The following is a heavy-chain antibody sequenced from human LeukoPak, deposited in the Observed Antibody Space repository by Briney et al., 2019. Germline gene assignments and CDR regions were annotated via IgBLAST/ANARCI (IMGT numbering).Heavy chain of an antibody. CDR1: GFDFTNYW. CDR2: IYPRDSDT. Sequence: GESLKISCKGSGFDFTNYWIGWVRQMPGKSLEWMGVIYPRDSDTRYSPSFQGQVTISADKSISTAYLQWSSLRASDTAMFYCARLPSMVRGVNFDFWGQGTLVTVSS. J-gene: IGHJ4*02. V-gene: IGHV5-51*01. CDR3: ARLPSMVRGVNFDF. D-gene: IGHD3-10*01.